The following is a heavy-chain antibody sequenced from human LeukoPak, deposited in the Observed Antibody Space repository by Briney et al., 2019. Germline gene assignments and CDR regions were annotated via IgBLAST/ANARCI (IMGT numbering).Heavy chain of an antibody. D-gene: IGHD2/OR15-2a*01. CDR1: GFTFSSYW. V-gene: IGHV3-7*01. J-gene: IGHJ3*02. CDR2: IKQDGSEK. CDR3: ARDVSDFHDAFDI. Sequence: GGSLRLSCAASGFTFSSYWMSWVRQAPGRGLEWVANIKQDGSEKYYVDSVKGRYTISRDNAKNSLYLQMNSLRAEDTAVYYCARDVSDFHDAFDIWGQGTMVTVSS.